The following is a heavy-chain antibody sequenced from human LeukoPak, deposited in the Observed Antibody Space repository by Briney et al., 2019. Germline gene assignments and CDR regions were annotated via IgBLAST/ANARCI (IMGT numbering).Heavy chain of an antibody. J-gene: IGHJ3*02. V-gene: IGHV4-30-2*01. CDR3: ARATYSSGWYGGDDAFDI. CDR1: GGSISSGGYS. CDR2: IYHSGST. Sequence: SQTLSLTCAVSGGSISSGGYSWSWIRQPPGKGLEWIGYIYHSGSTYYNPSLKSRVTISVDRSKNQFSLKLSSVTAADTAVYYCARATYSSGWYGGDDAFDIWGQGTMVTVSS. D-gene: IGHD6-19*01.